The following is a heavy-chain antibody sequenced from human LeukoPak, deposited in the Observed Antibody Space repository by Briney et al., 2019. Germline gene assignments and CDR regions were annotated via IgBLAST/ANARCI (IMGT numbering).Heavy chain of an antibody. D-gene: IGHD6-6*01. CDR1: GYTFTSYY. J-gene: IGHJ4*02. CDR3: AGSSSSRLYDY. CDR2: INPSGGST. Sequence: ASVKVSCKASGYTFTSYYMHWVRQAPGQGLEWMGIINPSGGSTSYAQKFQGRVTMTRDMSTSTVYMELSSLRSEDTAVYYCAGSSSSRLYDYWGQGTLVTVSS. V-gene: IGHV1-46*01.